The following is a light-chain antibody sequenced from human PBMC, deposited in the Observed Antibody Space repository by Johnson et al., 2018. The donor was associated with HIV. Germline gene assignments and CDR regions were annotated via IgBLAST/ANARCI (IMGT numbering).Light chain of an antibody. CDR3: GTWDSSLSAYYV. CDR2: ENN. V-gene: IGLV1-51*02. Sequence: LTQPPSVSAAPGQKVTISCSGSSSNIGNNYVSWYQQLPGTAPKLLIYENNKRPSGIPDRFSGSKSGTSATLGITGLQTGDEADYYCGTWDSSLSAYYVFGTGTKVTVL. J-gene: IGLJ1*01. CDR1: SSNIGNNY.